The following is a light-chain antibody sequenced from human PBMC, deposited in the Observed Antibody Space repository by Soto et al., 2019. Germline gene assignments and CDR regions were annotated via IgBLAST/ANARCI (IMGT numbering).Light chain of an antibody. V-gene: IGKV3-11*01. J-gene: IGKJ4*01. CDR2: DAS. CDR1: QSVSSY. CDR3: QQRSNWPPLN. Sequence: EIVLTQSPATLSLSPGERATLSFRASQSVSSYLAWYQQKPGQAPRLLIYDASNRATGIPARFSGSGSGTDFTHTISSLEPEDFAVYYCQQRSNWPPLNFGGGTKVDIK.